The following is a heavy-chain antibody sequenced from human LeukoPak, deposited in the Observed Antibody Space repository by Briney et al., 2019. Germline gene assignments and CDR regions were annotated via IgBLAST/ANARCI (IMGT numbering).Heavy chain of an antibody. CDR2: INSDGSST. CDR1: GFTFSTYW. Sequence: GGSLRLSCAASGFTFSTYWMHWVRQAPGKGLVWVSRINSDGSSTSYADSVKGRFTISRDNAKNTLYLQMNSLRAEDTAVYYCARERRWGSRDYTKYNWLDPWGQGTLVTVSS. D-gene: IGHD3-16*01. CDR3: ARERRWGSRDYTKYNWLDP. V-gene: IGHV3-74*01. J-gene: IGHJ5*02.